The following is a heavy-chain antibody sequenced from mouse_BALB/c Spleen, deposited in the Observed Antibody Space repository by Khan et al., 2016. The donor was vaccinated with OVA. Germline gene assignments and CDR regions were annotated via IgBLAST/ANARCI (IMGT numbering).Heavy chain of an antibody. J-gene: IGHJ3*01. CDR3: ARSYDGAWFAY. V-gene: IGHV1-81*01. CDR2: IYPGSGTT. CDR1: GYTFSDYV. D-gene: IGHD1-1*01. Sequence: QVQLQQSGPDLVKPGASVKMSCKASGYTFSDYVVSWVKLKSGQGLEWIGEIYPGSGTTYYNENFKGKATLTADKSSNTAYLHLRSLTSEYSSVYFCARSYDGAWFAYWGQGTLVTVS.